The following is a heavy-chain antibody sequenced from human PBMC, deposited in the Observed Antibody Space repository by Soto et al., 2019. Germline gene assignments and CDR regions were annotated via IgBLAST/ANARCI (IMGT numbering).Heavy chain of an antibody. J-gene: IGHJ6*02. CDR3: AREGLAAAAVPGYYYYGMDV. D-gene: IGHD6-13*01. V-gene: IGHV6-1*01. CDR2: TYYRSKWYN. Sequence: TLSLTCAISGDSVSSNSAAWNWIRQSPSRGLEWLGRTYYRSKWYNDYAVSVKSRITINPDTSKNQFSLQLNSVTPEDTAVYYCAREGLAAAAVPGYYYYGMDVWGQGTTVTVSS. CDR1: GDSVSSNSAA.